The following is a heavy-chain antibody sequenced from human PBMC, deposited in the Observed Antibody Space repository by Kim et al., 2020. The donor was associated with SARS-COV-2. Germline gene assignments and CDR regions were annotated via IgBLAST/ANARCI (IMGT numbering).Heavy chain of an antibody. D-gene: IGHD2-8*02. J-gene: IGHJ4*02. CDR2: IIAGNGNT. CDR1: GYTFTNYA. Sequence: ASVKVSCKASGYTFTNYALHWVRQAPGQRLEWMGWIIAGNGNTKYPQKFKDGVSITRDTSASTVYMELSSLRSEDTAVYYCARGISSGTYWPAFDYSGQGTLVTVSS. V-gene: IGHV1-3*01. CDR3: ARGISSGTYWPAFDY.